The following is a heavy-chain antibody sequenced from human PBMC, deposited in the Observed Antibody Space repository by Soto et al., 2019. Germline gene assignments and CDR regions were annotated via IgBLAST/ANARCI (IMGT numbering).Heavy chain of an antibody. CDR3: ARSPPAYDFWSGWNGFDY. CDR1: GGSISSGGYY. V-gene: IGHV4-31*03. CDR2: IYYSGST. J-gene: IGHJ4*02. Sequence: QVQLQESGPGLVKPSQTLSLTCTVSGGSISSGGYYWSWIRQHPGKGLEWIGYIYYSGSTYYNPSLKSRLTLSVDTSKNQFSLKLSALTAADTAVYYCARSPPAYDFWSGWNGFDYWGQGTLVTVSS. D-gene: IGHD3-3*01.